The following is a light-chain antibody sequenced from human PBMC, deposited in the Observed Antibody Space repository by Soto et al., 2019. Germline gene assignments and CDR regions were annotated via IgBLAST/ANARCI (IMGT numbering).Light chain of an antibody. CDR1: QSVSIN. J-gene: IGKJ4*01. CDR3: QQYNNWPLT. CDR2: GAS. V-gene: IGKV3-15*01. Sequence: EIVLTQSPGTLSLSPGERATLSCRASQSVSINLAWYQQKPGQAPRLLIYGASTRATGIPARFSGSGSGTEFTLTISSLQSEDSAVYYCQQYNNWPLTFGGGTKVDIK.